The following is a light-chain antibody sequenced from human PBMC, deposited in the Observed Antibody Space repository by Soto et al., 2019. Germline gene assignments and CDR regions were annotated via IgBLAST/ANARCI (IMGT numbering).Light chain of an antibody. J-gene: IGKJ1*01. Sequence: DIHMTQSPSTLSASVGDRVTITCRASQSISSWLAWYQQKPGKAPKLLIHDASSLESGVPSRFSGSGSGTEFTLTISSLQPDDFATYYCQHYNSYSLTFGQGTKVDIK. CDR2: DAS. CDR1: QSISSW. CDR3: QHYNSYSLT. V-gene: IGKV1-5*01.